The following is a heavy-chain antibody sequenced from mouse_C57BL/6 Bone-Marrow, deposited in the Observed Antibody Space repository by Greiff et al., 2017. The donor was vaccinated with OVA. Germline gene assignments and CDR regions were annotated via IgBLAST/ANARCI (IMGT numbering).Heavy chain of an antibody. J-gene: IGHJ2*01. D-gene: IGHD2-2*01. CDR3: ARENGYYLDY. Sequence: DVKLQESGGGLVKPGGSLKLSCAASGFTFSSYAMSWVRQTPEKRLEWVATISDGGSYTYYPDNVKGRFTISRDNAKNNLYLQMSHLKSEDTAMYYCARENGYYLDYWGQGTTLTVSS. CDR1: GFTFSSYA. V-gene: IGHV5-4*01. CDR2: ISDGGSYT.